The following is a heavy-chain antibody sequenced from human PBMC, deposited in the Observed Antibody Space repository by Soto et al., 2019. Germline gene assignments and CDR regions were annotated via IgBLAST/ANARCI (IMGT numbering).Heavy chain of an antibody. J-gene: IGHJ3*02. CDR1: GGTFSSYT. CDR2: IIPILGIA. CDR3: ASPFWECSSTSCYVDAFDI. D-gene: IGHD2-2*01. V-gene: IGHV1-69*02. Sequence: QVQLVQSGAEVKKPGSSVKVSCKASGGTFSSYTISWVRQAPGQGLEWMGRIIPILGIANYAQKFQGIVTITADKSTSTAYMELSSLRSEDTAVYYCASPFWECSSTSCYVDAFDIWGQGTMVTVSS.